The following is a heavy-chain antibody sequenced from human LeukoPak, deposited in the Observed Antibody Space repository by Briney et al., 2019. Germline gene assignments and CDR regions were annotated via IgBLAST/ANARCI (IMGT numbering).Heavy chain of an antibody. D-gene: IGHD3-9*01. CDR3: AVPPSYYDILTGHDAFDI. Sequence: PWASVKVSCKASGGTFSSYAISWVRQAPGQGLEWMGRIIPILGIANYAQKFQGRVTITADKSTSTAYMELSSLRSEDTAVYYCAVPPSYYDILTGHDAFDIWGQGTMVTVSS. CDR2: IIPILGIA. V-gene: IGHV1-69*04. J-gene: IGHJ3*02. CDR1: GGTFSSYA.